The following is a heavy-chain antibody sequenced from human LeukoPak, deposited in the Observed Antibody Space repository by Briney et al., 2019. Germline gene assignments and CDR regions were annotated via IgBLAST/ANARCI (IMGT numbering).Heavy chain of an antibody. CDR3: SRGISGSYFPFDY. D-gene: IGHD1-26*01. CDR1: GYTFTGYY. V-gene: IGHV1-2*02. Sequence: GASVKVSCKASGYTFTGYYMHWVRQAPGQGLEWMGWINPNSGGTNYAQKFQCRVTMTRDTSISTAYMELSRLRSDDTAVYYCSRGISGSYFPFDYWGQGTLVTV. CDR2: INPNSGGT. J-gene: IGHJ4*02.